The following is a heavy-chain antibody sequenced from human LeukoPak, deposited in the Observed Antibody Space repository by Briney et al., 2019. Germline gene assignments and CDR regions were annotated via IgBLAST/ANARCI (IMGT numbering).Heavy chain of an antibody. J-gene: IGHJ4*02. CDR1: GFTVSSNY. D-gene: IGHD3-10*01. CDR3: VEGDYYGSGREY. CDR2: IYSGGST. V-gene: IGHV3-66*01. Sequence: GGSLRLSCAASGFTVSSNYMSWVRQAPGKGLEWVSVIYSGGSTYYADSVKGRFTISRDNSKNTLYLQMNSLRAEDTAVYYCVEGDYYGSGREYWGQGTLVTVSS.